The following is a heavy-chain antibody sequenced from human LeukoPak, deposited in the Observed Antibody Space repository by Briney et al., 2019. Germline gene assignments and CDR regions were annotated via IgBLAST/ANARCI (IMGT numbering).Heavy chain of an antibody. Sequence: SETLSLTCTVSGVSISSGGYYWGWRRQHPGKGLEWIVYIYYSGSTYYHPSLKSRVTISVDTSKNQFSLKLSSVTAADTAVYYCARSPIVVVPAATHPYSDAFDIWGQGTMVTVSS. D-gene: IGHD2-2*01. CDR2: IYYSGST. CDR3: ARSPIVVVPAATHPYSDAFDI. V-gene: IGHV4-31*03. J-gene: IGHJ3*02. CDR1: GVSISSGGYY.